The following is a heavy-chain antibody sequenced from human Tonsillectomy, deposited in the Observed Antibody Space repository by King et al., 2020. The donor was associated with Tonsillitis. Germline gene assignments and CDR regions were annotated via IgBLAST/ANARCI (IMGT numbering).Heavy chain of an antibody. J-gene: IGHJ4*02. D-gene: IGHD5-24*01. V-gene: IGHV3-53*01. Sequence: DVQLVESGGGLIQPGGSLRLSCAASGFTVSSKYMSWVRQAPGKGLEWVSVIYSGGSTYYADSVKGRFTISRDNSKNTLYLQMNSLRAEDTAVYYCARLGDAYNSYCFEYWGQGTLVTVSS. CDR1: GFTVSSKY. CDR2: IYSGGST. CDR3: ARLGDAYNSYCFEY.